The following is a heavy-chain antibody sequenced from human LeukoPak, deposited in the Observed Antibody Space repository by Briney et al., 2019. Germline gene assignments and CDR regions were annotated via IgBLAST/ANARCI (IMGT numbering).Heavy chain of an antibody. J-gene: IGHJ6*03. Sequence: ASVKVSCKASGGTFSSYAISWVRQAPGQGLEWMGGIIPIFGTANYAQKFQGRVTITADESTSTAYMELSRLRSDDTAVYYCAREDGDYVYYYYYYMDVWGKGTTVTVSS. D-gene: IGHD4-17*01. V-gene: IGHV1-69*13. CDR2: IIPIFGTA. CDR1: GGTFSSYA. CDR3: AREDGDYVYYYYYYMDV.